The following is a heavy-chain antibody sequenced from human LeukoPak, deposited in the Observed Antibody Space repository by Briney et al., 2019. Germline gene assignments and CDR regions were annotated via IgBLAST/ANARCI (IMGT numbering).Heavy chain of an antibody. CDR1: GFTFSNAW. D-gene: IGHD1-26*01. CDR2: IRSKAYGGTT. CDR3: TRPGVRYSGSYFYFDY. V-gene: IGHV3-49*04. Sequence: PGGSLRLSCAASGFTFSNAWMSWVRQAPGKGLEWVGFIRSKAYGGTTEYAASVKGRFTISRDDSKSIAYLQMNSLKTEDTAVYYCTRPGVRYSGSYFYFDYWGQGTLVTVSS. J-gene: IGHJ4*02.